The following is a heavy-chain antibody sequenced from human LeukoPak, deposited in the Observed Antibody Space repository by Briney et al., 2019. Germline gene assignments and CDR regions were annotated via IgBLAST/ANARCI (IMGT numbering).Heavy chain of an antibody. D-gene: IGHD2-2*01. CDR2: ISGSGGST. J-gene: IGHJ4*02. CDR3: ARDSGYCSSTGCYVHYFDY. Sequence: GGSLRLSCAASGFTFSSYAMSWVRQAPGKGLEWVSAISGSGGSTYYADSVKGRFTISRDNSKNSLYLQMNSLRAEDTAVYYCARDSGYCSSTGCYVHYFDYWGQGTLVTVSS. CDR1: GFTFSSYA. V-gene: IGHV3-23*01.